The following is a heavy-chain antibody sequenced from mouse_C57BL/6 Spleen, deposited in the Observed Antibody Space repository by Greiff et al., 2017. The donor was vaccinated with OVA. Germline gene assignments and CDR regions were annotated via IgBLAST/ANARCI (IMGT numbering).Heavy chain of an antibody. CDR1: GYAFSSSW. D-gene: IGHD3-3*01. CDR2: IYPGDGDT. CDR3: ASGRDAMDY. V-gene: IGHV1-82*01. J-gene: IGHJ4*01. Sequence: VQLHQSGPELVKPGASVKISCKASGYAFSSSWMNWVKQRPGKGLEWIGRIYPGDGDTNYNGKFKGKATLTADKSASTAYMQLSSLTSEDSAVYFCASGRDAMDYWGQGTSVTVSS.